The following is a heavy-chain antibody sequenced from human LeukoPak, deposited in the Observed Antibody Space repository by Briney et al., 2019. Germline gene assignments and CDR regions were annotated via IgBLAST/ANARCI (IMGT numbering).Heavy chain of an antibody. CDR1: GGSISSYY. V-gene: IGHV4-59*01. Sequence: SETLSLTCTVSGGSISSYYWSWIRQPPGRGLEWIGYIYYNGSTDYNPSLKSRVTISLDTSKKQFSLKLSSVTAADTAVYYCAGDLSASGNFRSYWYFDLWGRGTLVTVSS. CDR3: AGDLSASGNFRSYWYFDL. D-gene: IGHD3-10*01. J-gene: IGHJ2*01. CDR2: IYYNGST.